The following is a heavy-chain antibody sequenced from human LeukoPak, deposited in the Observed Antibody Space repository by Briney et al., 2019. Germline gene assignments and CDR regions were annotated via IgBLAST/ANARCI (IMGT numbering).Heavy chain of an antibody. CDR3: AKRSYYYDSSGPRGAYYFDY. Sequence: WGSLTLSCAASGFTFSSYAMSWVRQAPGKGLEWVAAISGSGGTTYYADPVKGRFTISKDNSKNTLYLQMNSLRAEDTAVYCCAKRSYYYDSSGPRGAYYFDYWGKGTLVTVSS. D-gene: IGHD3-22*01. CDR2: ISGSGGTT. J-gene: IGHJ4*02. V-gene: IGHV3-23*01. CDR1: GFTFSSYA.